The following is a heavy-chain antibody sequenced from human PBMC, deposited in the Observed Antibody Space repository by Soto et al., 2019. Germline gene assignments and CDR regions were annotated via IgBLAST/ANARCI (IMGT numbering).Heavy chain of an antibody. D-gene: IGHD2-2*01. V-gene: IGHV1-46*03. CDR2: INPSGGSA. J-gene: IGHJ5*02. CDR3: AREPRLEDCYTTSGYSEAWFDP. CDR1: GYTFANYY. Sequence: QVQLVQSGAEVKKPGASVKVSCKASGYTFANYYINWVRQAPGQGLEWMGVINPSGGSARYTQKFQGRVTMTRDTSTSTVYMELSSLRSEDTAMYYCAREPRLEDCYTTSGYSEAWFDPWGQGTLVTVSS.